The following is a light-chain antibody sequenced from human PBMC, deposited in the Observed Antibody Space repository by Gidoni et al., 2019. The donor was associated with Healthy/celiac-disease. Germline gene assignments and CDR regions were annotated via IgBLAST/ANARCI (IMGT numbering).Light chain of an antibody. Sequence: EIVLTQSPGTLSLSPGERATLSCSASQSVSSSYLAWYQQKPGQAPRLLLYGASSSATGIPDRFSGSGSGTDFALTISRLEPEDFAVCYCQQYGSSLGVTFGGGTKVEIK. CDR2: GAS. J-gene: IGKJ4*01. CDR3: QQYGSSLGVT. V-gene: IGKV3-20*01. CDR1: QSVSSSY.